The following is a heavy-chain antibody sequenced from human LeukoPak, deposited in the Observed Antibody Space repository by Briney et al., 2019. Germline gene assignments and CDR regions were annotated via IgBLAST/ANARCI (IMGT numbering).Heavy chain of an antibody. J-gene: IGHJ4*02. CDR2: IYYSGST. Sequence: SETLSLTCTVSGGSISSYYWSWIRQPPGKGLEWIGYIYYSGSTNYNPSLKSRVTISVDTSKNQFSLKLNSVTAADTAVYYCAGSPYDSSGYDYWGQGTLVTVSS. D-gene: IGHD3-22*01. V-gene: IGHV4-59*01. CDR1: GGSISSYY. CDR3: AGSPYDSSGYDY.